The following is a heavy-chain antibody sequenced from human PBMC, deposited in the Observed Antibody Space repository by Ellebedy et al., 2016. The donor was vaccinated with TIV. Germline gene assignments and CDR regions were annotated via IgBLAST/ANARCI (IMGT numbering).Heavy chain of an antibody. D-gene: IGHD2-2*01. J-gene: IGHJ6*02. CDR3: ARHASDCSGTTCYARLYYYYGMDV. V-gene: IGHV4-39*01. CDR2: IYYSGST. CDR1: GGSISSSSYY. Sequence: MPSETLSLTCTVSGGSISSSSYYWGWIRQPPGKGLEWIGSIYYSGSTYYNPSLKSRVTISVDTSKNQFSLRLSSVTAADTAVYYCARHASDCSGTTCYARLYYYYGMDVWGQGTTVTVSS.